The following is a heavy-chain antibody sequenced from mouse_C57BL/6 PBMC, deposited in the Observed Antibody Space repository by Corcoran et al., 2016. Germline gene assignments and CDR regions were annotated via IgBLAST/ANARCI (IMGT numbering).Heavy chain of an antibody. J-gene: IGHJ2*01. CDR2: IYPGSGNT. Sequence: QVQLQQSVPELVKPGASVKISGKASGYSFTSYYIHWVKQRPGQGLEWIGWIYPGSGNTKYNEKFKGKATPTADTSSSTAYMQLSSLTSEDSAVYYCARRGITTVVFDYWSQGTTLTVSS. V-gene: IGHV1-66*01. CDR1: GYSFTSYY. D-gene: IGHD1-1*01. CDR3: ARRGITTVVFDY.